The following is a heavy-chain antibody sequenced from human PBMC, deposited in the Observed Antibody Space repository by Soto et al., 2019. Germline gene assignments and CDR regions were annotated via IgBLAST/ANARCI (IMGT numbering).Heavy chain of an antibody. CDR1: GFTFSSHW. CDR3: ARDRGNSDLFDC. Sequence: GESLKISCAASGFTFSSHWMHWVRQAPGKGLVWVSRIDSDGSSTSYAVSVKGRFTISRDNAKNTLYLQMNSLRGEDTAIYYCARDRGNSDLFDCWGQGTLVTVSS. D-gene: IGHD2-21*02. V-gene: IGHV3-74*01. J-gene: IGHJ4*02. CDR2: IDSDGSST.